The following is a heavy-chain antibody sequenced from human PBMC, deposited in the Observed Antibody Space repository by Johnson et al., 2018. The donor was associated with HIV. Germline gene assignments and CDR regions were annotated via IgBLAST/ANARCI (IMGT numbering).Heavy chain of an antibody. CDR3: ATGRASV. CDR1: GFTFSSYG. CDR2: IRYDGSNK. V-gene: IGHV3-33*03. J-gene: IGHJ3*01. Sequence: QVQLVESGGGVVQPGRSLRLSCAASGFTFSSYGMHWVRQAPGKGLEWVAFIRYDGSNKYYADYVKGRFTISRDNAKNTLYLQMNSLRAEDTAVYYCATGRASVWGQGTMVTVSS.